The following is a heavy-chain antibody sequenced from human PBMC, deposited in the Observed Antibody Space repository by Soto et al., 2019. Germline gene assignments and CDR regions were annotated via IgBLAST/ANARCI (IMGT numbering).Heavy chain of an antibody. CDR2: ISTSSHHS. CDR1: GFSISSYS. Sequence: EVQLAESGGGLVKPGGSLRLSCAASGFSISSYSMNWVRQAPGKGLEWVSSISTSSHHSQYADSVRGRFTISRDNAENSLYLKMNSLRAGDTAVYYCVPDVVAIAATGYWGQGTLVTVSS. D-gene: IGHD5-12*01. V-gene: IGHV3-21*01. J-gene: IGHJ4*02. CDR3: VPDVVAIAATGY.